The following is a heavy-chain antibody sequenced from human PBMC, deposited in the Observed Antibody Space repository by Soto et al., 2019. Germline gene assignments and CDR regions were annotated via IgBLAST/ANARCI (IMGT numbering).Heavy chain of an antibody. CDR2: INHSGST. D-gene: IGHD4-17*01. CDR3: ARDWYGDDAFDI. Sequence: PSETLSLTCAVYGGSFSGYYWSWIRQPPGKGLEWIGGINHSGSTNYNPSLKSRVTISVDTSKNQFSLKLSSVTAADTAVYYCARDWYGDDAFDIWGQGTMVTVSS. CDR1: GGSFSGYY. J-gene: IGHJ3*02. V-gene: IGHV4-34*01.